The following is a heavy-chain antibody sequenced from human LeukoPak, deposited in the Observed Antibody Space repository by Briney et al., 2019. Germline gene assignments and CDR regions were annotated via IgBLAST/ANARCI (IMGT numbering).Heavy chain of an antibody. D-gene: IGHD3-22*01. CDR1: GFTFSSYA. V-gene: IGHV3-48*03. Sequence: GGSLRLSCAASGFTFSSYAMSWVRQAPGKGLEWVSYISGSGTTLYYADSVKGRFTVSRDNAKNSLYLQMNTLRADDTAIYYCAREGDDSSGPHFGYWGQGTLVTVSS. CDR2: ISGSGTTL. J-gene: IGHJ4*02. CDR3: AREGDDSSGPHFGY.